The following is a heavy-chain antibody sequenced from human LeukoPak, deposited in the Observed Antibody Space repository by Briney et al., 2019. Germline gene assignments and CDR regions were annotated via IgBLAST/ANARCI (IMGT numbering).Heavy chain of an antibody. Sequence: GGSLRLSCAASGFTFSSCSMNWVRQAPGKGLEWVSSISSSSSYIYYADSVKGRFTISRDNAKNSLYLQMNSLRAEDTAVYYCASSPIAAAGTVDDYWGQGTLVTVSS. V-gene: IGHV3-21*01. CDR2: ISSSSSYI. D-gene: IGHD6-13*01. CDR3: ASSPIAAAGTVDDY. J-gene: IGHJ4*02. CDR1: GFTFSSCS.